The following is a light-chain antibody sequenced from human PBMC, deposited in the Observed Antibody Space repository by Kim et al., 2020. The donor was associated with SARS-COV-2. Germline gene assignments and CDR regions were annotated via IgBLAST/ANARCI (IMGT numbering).Light chain of an antibody. CDR2: EVS. Sequence: GQSITISCTGTSSDGGSYTLVSWYQQHPGKAPKLMIYEVSKRPSGVSNRFSGSKSGNTASLTISGLQAEDEADYYCCSYAGSSTVVFGGGTQLTVL. CDR1: SSDGGSYTL. J-gene: IGLJ2*01. CDR3: CSYAGSSTVV. V-gene: IGLV2-23*02.